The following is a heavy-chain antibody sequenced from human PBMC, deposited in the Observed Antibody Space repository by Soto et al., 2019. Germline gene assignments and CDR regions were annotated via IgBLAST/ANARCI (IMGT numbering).Heavy chain of an antibody. CDR3: AKRSGAYRPYYFHF. Sequence: EVQLLESGGGLVQPGGSLRLSCAASGFTFSSYAMSWVRQAPGKGLEWISAISGTGDYTYYADSVKGRFTISIDKSKSTLYLQMDSLRADDTAVYYCAKRSGAYRPYYFHFWCHGTLVTVSS. D-gene: IGHD2-15*01. J-gene: IGHJ4*01. CDR2: ISGTGDYT. V-gene: IGHV3-23*01. CDR1: GFTFSSYA.